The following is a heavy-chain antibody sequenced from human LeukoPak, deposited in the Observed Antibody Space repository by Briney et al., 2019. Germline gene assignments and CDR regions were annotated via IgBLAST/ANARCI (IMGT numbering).Heavy chain of an antibody. CDR1: GGSISSYY. CDR2: MYTSGTT. CDR3: ARSPRRGSYSLDY. D-gene: IGHD1-26*01. V-gene: IGHV4-4*07. J-gene: IGHJ4*02. Sequence: SETLSLTCTVSGGSISSYYWSWIRQPAGKGLEWIGHMYTSGTTNYNPSLKSRVTMSVDTSKNQFSLKLSSVTAADTAVYYCARSPRRGSYSLDYWGQGTLVTVSS.